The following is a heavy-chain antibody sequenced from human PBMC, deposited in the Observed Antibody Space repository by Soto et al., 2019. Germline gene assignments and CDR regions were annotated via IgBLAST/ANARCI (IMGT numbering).Heavy chain of an antibody. D-gene: IGHD3-10*01. CDR2: ISSTGTTI. V-gene: IGHV3-48*03. CDR1: GFPFSSYE. Sequence: PGGSLRLSCAASGFPFSSYEMFWVRQAPGKGLECISYISSTGTTIYYADSVKGRFTISRDNAKNSLYLQMNSLRAEDTAVYSCASGFYYGSGTYYKGLGYWGQGTLVTVSS. CDR3: ASGFYYGSGTYYKGLGY. J-gene: IGHJ4*02.